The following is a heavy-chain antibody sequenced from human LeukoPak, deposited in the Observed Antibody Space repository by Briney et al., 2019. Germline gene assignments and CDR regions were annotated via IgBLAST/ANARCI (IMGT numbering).Heavy chain of an antibody. V-gene: IGHV4-34*01. CDR1: GGSFSGYY. J-gene: IGHJ4*02. CDR3: AKGAGGSGSYLFDY. D-gene: IGHD3-10*01. CDR2: INHSGST. Sequence: PSETLSLTCAVYGGSFSGYYWSWIRQPPGKGLEWIGEINHSGSTNYNPSLKSRVTISVDTSKNQFSLKLSSVTAEDTAVYYCAKGAGGSGSYLFDYWGQGTLVTVSS.